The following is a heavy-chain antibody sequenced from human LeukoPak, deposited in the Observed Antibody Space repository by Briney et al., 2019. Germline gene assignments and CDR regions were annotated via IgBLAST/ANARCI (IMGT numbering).Heavy chain of an antibody. CDR1: GFTFDDYA. CDR3: AKVEFASGWYYYDP. D-gene: IGHD6-19*01. V-gene: IGHV3-9*01. CDR2: ISWNSGSI. Sequence: GGSLRLSCAASGFTFDDYAMHWVRQAPGKGLEWVSGISWNSGSIGYADSVKGRFTISRDNAKNSLYLQMNSLRAEDTALYYCAKVEFASGWYYYDPWGQGTLVTVSS. J-gene: IGHJ5*02.